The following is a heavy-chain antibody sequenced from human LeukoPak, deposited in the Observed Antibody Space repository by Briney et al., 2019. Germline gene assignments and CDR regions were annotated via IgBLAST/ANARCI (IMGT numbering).Heavy chain of an antibody. CDR3: VVCATETWFDP. D-gene: IGHD2-15*01. V-gene: IGHV3-15*01. CDR1: GLTFSNSW. Sequence: KSGGSLRLLCVVSGLTFSNSWMNWVRQAPGKGLEWVGRIKSKAVGGPVDYAAALKGRFTIPRDDSKNTVYLLMNNLNTEDTAVYFPVVCATETWFDPWGQGSLVIVSS. J-gene: IGHJ5*01. CDR2: IKSKAVGGPV.